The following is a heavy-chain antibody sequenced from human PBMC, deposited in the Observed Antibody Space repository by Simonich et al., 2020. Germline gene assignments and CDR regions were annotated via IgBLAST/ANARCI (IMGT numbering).Heavy chain of an antibody. V-gene: IGHV3-74*01. CDR2: INSDGRST. CDR1: GFTFSSYW. D-gene: IGHD4-4*01. J-gene: IGHJ3*02. CDR3: ARDYSNYDAFDI. Sequence: EVQLVESGGGLVQPGGSLRLSCAASGFTFSSYWMHWVRQAPGKGLVRVSWINSDGRSTSYADSVKGRFTISRDNAKNTLYLQMNSLRAEDTAVYYCARDYSNYDAFDIWGQGTMVTVSS.